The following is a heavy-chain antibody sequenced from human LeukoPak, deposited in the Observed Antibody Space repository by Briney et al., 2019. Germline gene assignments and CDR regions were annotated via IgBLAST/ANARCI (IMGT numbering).Heavy chain of an antibody. CDR1: GFTFSSYG. J-gene: IGHJ4*02. D-gene: IGHD6-13*01. V-gene: IGHV3-30*02. CDR2: IRYDGSNK. Sequence: GGSLRLSCAASGFTFSSYGMHWVRQAPGKGLDWVAFIRYDGSNKYYADSVKGRFTISRDNSKNTLYLQMNSLRAEDTAVYYCARDHITQLVSDYWGQGTLVTVSS. CDR3: ARDHITQLVSDY.